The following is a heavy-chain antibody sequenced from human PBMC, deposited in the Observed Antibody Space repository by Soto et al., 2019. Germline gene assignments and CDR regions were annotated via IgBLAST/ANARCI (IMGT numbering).Heavy chain of an antibody. Sequence: SVKVSCKASGFTFTSSAVQWVRQARGQRLEWIGWIVVGSGNTNYAQKFQERVTITRDMSTSTAYMELSSLRSEDTAAYYCAANPSHTYYYGSSGYPMAFDIWGQGTMVTVSS. J-gene: IGHJ3*02. V-gene: IGHV1-58*01. D-gene: IGHD3-22*01. CDR2: IVVGSGNT. CDR3: AANPSHTYYYGSSGYPMAFDI. CDR1: GFTFTSSA.